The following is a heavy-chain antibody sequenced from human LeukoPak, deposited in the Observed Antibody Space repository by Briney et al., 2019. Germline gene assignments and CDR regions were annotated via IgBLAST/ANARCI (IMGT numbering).Heavy chain of an antibody. Sequence: SETLSLTCTVSGVSISSSNSYWGWIRQPPGKGLEWIGSIYYSGNTYYNASLKSQVSISIDTSKNQFSLRLTSVTAADTAVYYCARHLLRGVIIRGSQGFDPWGQGTLVTVSS. CDR1: GVSISSSNSY. CDR3: ARHLLRGVIIRGSQGFDP. V-gene: IGHV4-39*01. D-gene: IGHD3-10*01. J-gene: IGHJ5*02. CDR2: IYYSGNT.